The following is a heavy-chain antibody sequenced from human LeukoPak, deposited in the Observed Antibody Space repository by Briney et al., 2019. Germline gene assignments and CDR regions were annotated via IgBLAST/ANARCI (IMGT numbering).Heavy chain of an antibody. CDR2: ISAYNGNT. V-gene: IGHV1-18*01. CDR1: GYTFTSYG. J-gene: IGHJ4*02. CDR3: ARDKFERIYCSSTSCYPFDY. D-gene: IGHD2-2*01. Sequence: GASVKVSCKASGYTFTSYGISWVRQAPGQGLEWMGWISAYNGNTNCAQKLQGRVTMTTDTSTSTAYMELRSLRSDDTAVYYCARDKFERIYCSSTSCYPFDYWGQGTLVTVSS.